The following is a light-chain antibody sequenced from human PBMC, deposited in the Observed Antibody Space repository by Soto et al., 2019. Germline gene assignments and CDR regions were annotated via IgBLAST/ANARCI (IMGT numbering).Light chain of an antibody. CDR1: QSVSSY. CDR3: QQRSNWPRT. Sequence: EIVLTQSRATLSLSPGERATLSCRASQSVSSYLAWYQQKPGQAPRLLIYDASNRATGIPARFSGSGSGTDFTLTISSLEPEDFAVYHCQQRSNWPRTFGQGTKVEIK. V-gene: IGKV3-11*01. CDR2: DAS. J-gene: IGKJ1*01.